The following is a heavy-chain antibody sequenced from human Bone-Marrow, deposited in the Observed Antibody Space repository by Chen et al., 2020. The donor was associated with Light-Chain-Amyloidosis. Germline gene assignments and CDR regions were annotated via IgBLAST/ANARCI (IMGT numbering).Heavy chain of an antibody. J-gene: IGHJ3*02. Sequence: EVQLVESGGGLVQPGGSLRLSCVASGFSFSNYEMTWVRQAPGQGLEWVSYMSTTGTTIYYADFARGRFTISRDNAKNALYLQMNSLRAGDTAVYYCARDRWVARHFPGAVDIWGQGTVVTVSS. D-gene: IGHD2-15*01. CDR1: GFSFSNYE. CDR2: MSTTGTTI. CDR3: ARDRWVARHFPGAVDI. V-gene: IGHV3-48*03.